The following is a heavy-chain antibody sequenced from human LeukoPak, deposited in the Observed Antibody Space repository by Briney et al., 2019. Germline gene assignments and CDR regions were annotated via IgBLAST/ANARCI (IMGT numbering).Heavy chain of an antibody. CDR3: ARDPIAAAGSLHFDY. V-gene: IGHV3-30*04. D-gene: IGHD6-13*01. CDR1: GFTFSSYA. J-gene: IGHJ4*02. CDR2: ISYDGSNK. Sequence: GGSLRLSCAASGFTFSSYAMHWVRQAPGKGLEWGAVISYDGSNKYYADSVKGRFTISRDNSKNTLYLQMNSLRAEDTAVYYCARDPIAAAGSLHFDYWGQGTLVTVSS.